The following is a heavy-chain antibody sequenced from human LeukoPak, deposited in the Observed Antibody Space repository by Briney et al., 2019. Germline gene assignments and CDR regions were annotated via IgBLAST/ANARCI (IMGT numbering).Heavy chain of an antibody. CDR2: INPNSGGT. J-gene: IGHJ4*02. CDR1: GYTFTAYY. CDR3: ARLRSVVDYGDY. V-gene: IGHV1-2*02. Sequence: DSVKVSCKASGYTFTAYYMHWVRQAPGQGLEWMGWINPNSGGTDFAQKFQGRVTMTRDTSISTAYMELSSLRSDDTAVYYCARLRSVVDYGDYWGQGTLVTVSS. D-gene: IGHD2-15*01.